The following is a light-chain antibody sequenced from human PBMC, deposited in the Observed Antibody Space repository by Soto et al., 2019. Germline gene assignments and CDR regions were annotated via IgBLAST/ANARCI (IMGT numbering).Light chain of an antibody. V-gene: IGKV3-20*01. CDR1: QSITNTY. Sequence: SVLTQSPGTLSLSPGEGATLSCRTSQSITNTYLAWNQQRPGQAPRLLIYAASSRATGIPDRFSGSGSGTDFTLTFSRLEPEDFAVYYCQQYFGSLYTVGQGTKVDIK. CDR3: QQYFGSLYT. CDR2: AAS. J-gene: IGKJ2*01.